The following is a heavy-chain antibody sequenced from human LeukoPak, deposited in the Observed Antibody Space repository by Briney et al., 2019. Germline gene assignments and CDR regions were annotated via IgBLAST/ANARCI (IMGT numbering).Heavy chain of an antibody. Sequence: GGSLRLSCAASGFIFSSYGMHWVRQAPGKGLEWVAFIRYDGSKKYYADSVKGRFTISRDNSKNTLYLQMNSLTAEDTAIYYCAKATGTLGNWGQGTLVTVSA. CDR1: GFIFSSYG. V-gene: IGHV3-30*02. CDR2: IRYDGSKK. D-gene: IGHD1-1*01. CDR3: AKATGTLGN. J-gene: IGHJ4*02.